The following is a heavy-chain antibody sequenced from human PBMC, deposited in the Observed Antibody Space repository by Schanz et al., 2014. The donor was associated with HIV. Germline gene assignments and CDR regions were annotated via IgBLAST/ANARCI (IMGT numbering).Heavy chain of an antibody. V-gene: IGHV3-21*02. CDR3: AKGGRDILSYYGMDV. CDR1: GFSFSSYG. D-gene: IGHD2-15*01. CDR2: ISGNSGHT. Sequence: VQLVESGGGVVQPGKSLRLSCAASGFSFSSYGMHWVRQAPGKGLEWVSGISGNSGHTWYADSVKGRFTISRDNAKNFLYLQMNSLRAEDTALYYCAKGGRDILSYYGMDVWGQGTTVTVSS. J-gene: IGHJ6*02.